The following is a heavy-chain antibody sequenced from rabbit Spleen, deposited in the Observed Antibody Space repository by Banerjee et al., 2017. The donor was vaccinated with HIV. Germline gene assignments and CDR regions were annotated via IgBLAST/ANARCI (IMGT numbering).Heavy chain of an antibody. J-gene: IGHJ2*01. CDR2: IDGGNSAIT. D-gene: IGHD6-1*01. Sequence: QSLEESGGDLVKPGASLTLACTASGFSFSRSCYMCWVRQAPGKGLEWIACIDGGNSAITDYASWAKGRFTISKTSSTTVTLQMTSLTAADTATYFCARRGSSDATYAYGAFDPWGQGTLVTVS. CDR3: ARRGSSDATYAYGAFDP. V-gene: IGHV1S40*01. CDR1: GFSFSRSCY.